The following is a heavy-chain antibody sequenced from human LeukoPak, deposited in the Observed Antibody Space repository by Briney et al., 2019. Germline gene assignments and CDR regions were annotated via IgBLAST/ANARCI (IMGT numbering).Heavy chain of an antibody. CDR3: ARDDMTTVTTSEYNWFDP. V-gene: IGHV4-39*07. D-gene: IGHD4-17*01. J-gene: IGHJ5*02. Sequence: PSETLSLTCTVSGGSISSSSYYWGWIRQPPGKGLEWIGSIYYSGSTYYNPSLKSRVTISVDTSKNQFSLKLSSVTAADTAVYYCARDDMTTVTTSEYNWFDPSGQGTLVTVSS. CDR2: IYYSGST. CDR1: GGSISSSSYY.